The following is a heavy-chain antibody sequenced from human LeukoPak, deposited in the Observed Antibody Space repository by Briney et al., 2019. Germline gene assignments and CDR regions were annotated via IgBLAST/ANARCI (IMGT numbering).Heavy chain of an antibody. CDR2: ISAYNGNT. CDR3: ARDIKGGYDFWSGYYTLGALGI. CDR1: GYTFTSYG. V-gene: IGHV1-18*01. D-gene: IGHD3-3*01. Sequence: ASVKVSCKASGYTFTSYGISWVRQAPGQGLEWMGWISAYNGNTNYAQKLQGRVTVTTDTSTSTAYMELRSLRSDDTAVYYCARDIKGGYDFWSGYYTLGALGIWGQGTMVTVSS. J-gene: IGHJ3*02.